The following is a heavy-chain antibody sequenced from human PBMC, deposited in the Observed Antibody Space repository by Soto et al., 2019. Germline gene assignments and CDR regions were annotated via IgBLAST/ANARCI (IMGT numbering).Heavy chain of an antibody. V-gene: IGHV4-34*01. D-gene: IGHD6-13*01. CDR3: ARGGGIAAAAGWFDP. CDR1: GGSFSGYY. CDR2: INHSGST. Sequence: QVQLQQWGAGLLKPSETLSLTCAVYGGSFSGYYWSWIRQPPGKGLERIGEINHSGSTNYNPSLKSRVTISVDTSKNQFSLKLSSVTAADTAVYYCARGGGIAAAAGWFDPWGQGTLVTVSS. J-gene: IGHJ5*02.